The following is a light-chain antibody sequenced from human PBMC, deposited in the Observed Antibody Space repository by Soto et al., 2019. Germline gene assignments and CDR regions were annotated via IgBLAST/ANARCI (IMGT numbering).Light chain of an antibody. V-gene: IGKV1-9*01. CDR3: QQLNGYPLT. Sequence: IQLTQSPSSLSASVGDRVTITCRASQGISSYLAWYQQKPGKAPKLLIFAASTLQSGVPSRFSGSESGTDFTLTISSLQPEDFATYYCQQLNGYPLTFGGGTKVDIK. J-gene: IGKJ4*01. CDR2: AAS. CDR1: QGISSY.